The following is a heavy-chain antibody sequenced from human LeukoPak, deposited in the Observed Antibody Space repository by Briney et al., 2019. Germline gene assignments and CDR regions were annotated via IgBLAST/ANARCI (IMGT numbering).Heavy chain of an antibody. Sequence: ASVKVSCKTSGYTFTGNCMHWVRQAPGQGLEWMGWINPNSGDTNSAQKFQGRVTMTRDTSITTAFMELSRLRSDDTAVYFCARGGLGGYFTFDYWGQGTLVTVSS. CDR1: GYTFTGNC. V-gene: IGHV1-2*02. J-gene: IGHJ4*02. D-gene: IGHD5-12*01. CDR3: ARGGLGGYFTFDY. CDR2: INPNSGDT.